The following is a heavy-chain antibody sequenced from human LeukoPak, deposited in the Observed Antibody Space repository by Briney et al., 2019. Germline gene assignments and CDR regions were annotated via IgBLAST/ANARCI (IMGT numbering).Heavy chain of an antibody. V-gene: IGHV3-74*01. Sequence: PGGSLRLSCAASGFSFSSYWMHWVRQAPGKGLVWVSRIYTDGSITTYADSVKGRFTISRDNTKNTLYLQMNSLRAEDTAVYYCARDREGFDYWGQGTLVTVSS. J-gene: IGHJ4*02. D-gene: IGHD1-26*01. CDR2: IYTDGSIT. CDR3: ARDREGFDY. CDR1: GFSFSSYW.